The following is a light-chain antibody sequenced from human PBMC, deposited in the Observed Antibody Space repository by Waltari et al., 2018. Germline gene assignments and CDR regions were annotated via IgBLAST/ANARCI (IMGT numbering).Light chain of an antibody. V-gene: IGKV3-11*01. CDR2: GAS. Sequence: IVLTQSPATLYLSPGDRATLSCRASQDIRNYLAWYQQKAGQAPRILIYGASTRATGVPGRFSGSGSGTDFTLTISSLEPEDFAVYFCHQRFDWPITFGQGTRLEIK. CDR3: HQRFDWPIT. CDR1: QDIRNY. J-gene: IGKJ5*01.